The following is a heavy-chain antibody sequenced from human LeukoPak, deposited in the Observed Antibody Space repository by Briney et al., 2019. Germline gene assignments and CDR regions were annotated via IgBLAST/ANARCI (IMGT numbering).Heavy chain of an antibody. V-gene: IGHV4-31*03. CDR1: GGSISSGGYY. J-gene: IGHJ6*02. Sequence: PSETLSLTCTVSGGSISSGGYYWSWIRQHPGKGLEWIGCIYYSGSTYYNPSLKSRVTISVDTSKNQFSLKLSSVTAADTAVYYCARDLRYCSSTSCYKSYGMDVWGQGTTVTVSS. CDR2: IYYSGST. D-gene: IGHD2-2*02. CDR3: ARDLRYCSSTSCYKSYGMDV.